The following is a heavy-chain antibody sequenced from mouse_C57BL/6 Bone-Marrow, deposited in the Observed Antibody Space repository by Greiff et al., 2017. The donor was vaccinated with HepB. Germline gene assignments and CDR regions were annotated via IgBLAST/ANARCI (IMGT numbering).Heavy chain of an antibody. CDR1: GFTFSDYG. CDR2: ISSGSSTI. Sequence: EVKLVESGGGLVKPGGSLKLSCAASGFTFSDYGMHWVRQAPEKGLEWVAYISSGSSTIYYADTVKGRFTISRDNAKNTLFLQMTSLGSEDTAMYYCARTYYYGSSPFAYWGQGTRVTVSA. CDR3: ARTYYYGSSPFAY. V-gene: IGHV5-17*01. J-gene: IGHJ3*01. D-gene: IGHD1-1*01.